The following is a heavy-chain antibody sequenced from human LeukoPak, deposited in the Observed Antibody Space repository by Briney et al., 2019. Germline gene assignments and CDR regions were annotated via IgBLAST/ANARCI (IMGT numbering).Heavy chain of an antibody. CDR1: GFAFSASA. D-gene: IGHD2-15*01. Sequence: GGSLKLSCATSGFAFSASAIHWVRQASGKGLEWVGRIRSKANSYVTAYAASVKGRFTISRDDSKNTAYLQMNSLKTEDTAVYYCARAGGYCGRISCPYYFDYWGQGSLVAVSS. CDR3: ARAGGYCGRISCPYYFDY. J-gene: IGHJ4*02. V-gene: IGHV3-73*01. CDR2: IRSKANSYVT.